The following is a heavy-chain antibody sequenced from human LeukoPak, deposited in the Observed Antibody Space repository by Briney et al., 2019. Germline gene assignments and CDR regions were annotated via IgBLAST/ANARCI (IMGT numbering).Heavy chain of an antibody. V-gene: IGHV1-46*01. Sequence: ASVKVSCKASGYTFTNYYIHWVRQAPGQGLEWMGIINPGGRSTSYAQKFQGRVTMTRDTSTSTVYMELSSLRAEDTAVYYCAKVAFIIGTPVSFDYWGQGTLVTVSS. D-gene: IGHD1-7*01. J-gene: IGHJ4*02. CDR2: INPGGRST. CDR3: AKVAFIIGTPVSFDY. CDR1: GYTFTNYY.